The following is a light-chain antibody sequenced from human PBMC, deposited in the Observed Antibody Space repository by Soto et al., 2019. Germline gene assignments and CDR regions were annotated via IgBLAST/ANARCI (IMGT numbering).Light chain of an antibody. Sequence: DIHMTQSPSTLSSSLGDRVTITFRASQSISSWLAWYQQKPGKAPNLLIYKASSLEGGVPSRFSGSGSGTEFTLTISSLQPDDFATYYCQQYNSYWTFGQGTKVDIK. CDR3: QQYNSYWT. J-gene: IGKJ1*01. CDR2: KAS. CDR1: QSISSW. V-gene: IGKV1-5*03.